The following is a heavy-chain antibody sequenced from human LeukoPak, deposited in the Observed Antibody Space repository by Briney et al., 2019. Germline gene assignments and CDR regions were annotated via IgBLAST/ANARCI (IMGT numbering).Heavy chain of an antibody. V-gene: IGHV3-21*01. CDR1: GFTFSSYS. J-gene: IGHJ4*02. CDR3: ARNYYDSSGYFDY. D-gene: IGHD3-22*01. CDR2: ISSSSSYI. Sequence: GGSLRLSCAASGFTFSSYSMNWVRQAPGKGLEWVSSISSSSSYIYYADSVKDRFTISRDNAKDSLYLQMNSLRAEDTAVYYCARNYYDSSGYFDYWGQGTLVTVS.